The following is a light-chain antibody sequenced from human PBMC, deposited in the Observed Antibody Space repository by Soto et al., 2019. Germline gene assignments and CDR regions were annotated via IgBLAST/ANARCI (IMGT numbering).Light chain of an antibody. J-gene: IGKJ1*01. Sequence: EILMTQSPATLSVSPGERATLSCRPSLSVSNNLAWHQQKPGQAPRLLIYGASNRATGIPDRFSGSGSGTDFTLTISRLEPEDFAVYYCQQYGSSGTFGQGTKVDIK. CDR1: LSVSNN. CDR2: GAS. CDR3: QQYGSSGT. V-gene: IGKV3-20*01.